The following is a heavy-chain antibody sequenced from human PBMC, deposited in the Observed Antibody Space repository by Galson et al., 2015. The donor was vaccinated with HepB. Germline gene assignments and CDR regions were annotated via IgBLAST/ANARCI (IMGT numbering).Heavy chain of an antibody. CDR1: GYSFTSYW. V-gene: IGHV5-51*01. CDR2: IYPGDSGT. CDR3: ARSDGDHRYYYYVMDV. J-gene: IGHJ6*02. D-gene: IGHD4-17*01. Sequence: QSGAEVKKPGESLKISCKGSGYSFTSYWIGWVRQMPGKGLEWMGIIYPGDSGTTYSPSFQGQVTISADRSINTAYLQWSSLKISDTAMYYCARSDGDHRYYYYVMDVWGQGTTVTVPS.